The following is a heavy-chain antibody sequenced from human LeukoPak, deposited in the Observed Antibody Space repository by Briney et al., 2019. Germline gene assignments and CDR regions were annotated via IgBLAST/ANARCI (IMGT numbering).Heavy chain of an antibody. J-gene: IGHJ4*02. CDR3: ARENDRYGRIDY. V-gene: IGHV4-39*07. CDR1: GASIRNYNNY. D-gene: IGHD5-18*01. Sequence: SETLSLTCIVSGASIRNYNNYWGWIRQPPGKGLEWIGSVFYTGSTDYNPSLKSRVIISIDTSKTQFSLRLSSVTAADTAVYYCARENDRYGRIDYWGQGTLVTVSS. CDR2: VFYTGST.